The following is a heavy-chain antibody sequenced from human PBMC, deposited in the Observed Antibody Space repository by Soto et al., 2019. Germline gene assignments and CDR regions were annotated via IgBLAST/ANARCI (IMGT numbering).Heavy chain of an antibody. CDR1: GGSISSSSYY. D-gene: IGHD6-19*01. Sequence: SETLSLTCTVSGGSISSSSYYWGWIRQPPGKGLEWIGSIYYSGSTYYNPSLKSRVTISVDTSKNQFSLKLSSVTAADTAVYYCAIWQWPHSGNYYYGMDVWGQGTTVTVSS. CDR3: AIWQWPHSGNYYYGMDV. CDR2: IYYSGST. J-gene: IGHJ6*02. V-gene: IGHV4-39*01.